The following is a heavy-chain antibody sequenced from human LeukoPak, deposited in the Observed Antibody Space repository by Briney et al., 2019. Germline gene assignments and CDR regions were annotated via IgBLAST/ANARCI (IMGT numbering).Heavy chain of an antibody. CDR3: ARDYADYVGYFFFDY. V-gene: IGHV3-23*01. J-gene: IGHJ4*02. D-gene: IGHD4-17*01. Sequence: PGGSLTLSCAASGFTFNNYAMNWVRQPPGKGLEWVSSINGGGETTYNPDFVKGRFTISRDNSQNTLYLQMNSLRAEDTAVYYCARDYADYVGYFFFDYWGQGTLVTVSS. CDR1: GFTFNNYA. CDR2: INGGGETT.